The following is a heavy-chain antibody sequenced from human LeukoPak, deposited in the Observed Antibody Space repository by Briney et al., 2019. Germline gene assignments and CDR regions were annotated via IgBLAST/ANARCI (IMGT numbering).Heavy chain of an antibody. CDR1: GFTFSSYG. V-gene: IGHV3-21*01. CDR3: ARSSIAVALIDY. Sequence: GGTLRLSCAASGFTFSSYGMSWVRQAPGKGLEWVSSISSSSSYIYYADSVKGRFTISRDNAKNSLYLQMNSLRAEDTAVYYCARSSIAVALIDYWGQGTLVTDSS. D-gene: IGHD6-19*01. J-gene: IGHJ4*02. CDR2: ISSSSSYI.